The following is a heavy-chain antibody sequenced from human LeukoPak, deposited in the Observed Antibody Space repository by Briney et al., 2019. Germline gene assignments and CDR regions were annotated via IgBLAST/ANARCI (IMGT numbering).Heavy chain of an antibody. D-gene: IGHD3-10*01. CDR1: GFTFSSYG. Sequence: GGSLRLSCAASGFTFSSYGMHWVRQAPGKGLEWVAFIRYDGSNKYYADSVKGRFTISRDNAKNSLYLQMNSLRAEDTAVYYCARDGSGSNYGMDVWGQGTTVTVSS. J-gene: IGHJ6*02. V-gene: IGHV3-30*02. CDR2: IRYDGSNK. CDR3: ARDGSGSNYGMDV.